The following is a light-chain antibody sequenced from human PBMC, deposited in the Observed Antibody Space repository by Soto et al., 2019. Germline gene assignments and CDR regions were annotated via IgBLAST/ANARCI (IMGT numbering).Light chain of an antibody. CDR2: SNY. CDR3: AAWDGGLTGLYV. V-gene: IGLV1-44*01. CDR1: SSNVGSLS. J-gene: IGLJ1*01. Sequence: QSVLTQAPSASGTPGQRVTISCSGSSSNVGSLSVDWYQHLPGTAPKLLIHSNYQRPSGVPDRFSGSKSGTSASLAISGLQSEDEADYYCAAWDGGLTGLYVVVTGTKLTVL.